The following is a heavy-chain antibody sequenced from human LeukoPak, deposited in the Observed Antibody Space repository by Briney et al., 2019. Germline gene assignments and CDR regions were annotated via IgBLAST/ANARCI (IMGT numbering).Heavy chain of an antibody. D-gene: IGHD2-2*01. CDR3: ARADQDCSSTSCYGLPYYYYGMDV. V-gene: IGHV1-69*13. CDR2: IIPIFGTA. Sequence: ASVKVSCKASGGTFSSYAISWVRQAPGQGLEWMGGIIPIFGTANYAQKFQGRVTITADESTSTAYMGLSSLRSEDTAVYYCARADQDCSSTSCYGLPYYYYGMDVWGKGTTVTVSS. CDR1: GGTFSSYA. J-gene: IGHJ6*04.